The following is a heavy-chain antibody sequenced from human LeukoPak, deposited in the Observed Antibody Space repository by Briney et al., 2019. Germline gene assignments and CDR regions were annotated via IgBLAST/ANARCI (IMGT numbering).Heavy chain of an antibody. Sequence: GGSLRLSCVASGFTFSSYGMHWVRQAPGKGLEWVAVISYDGSNKYYADSVKGRFTISRDNSKNTLYLQTNSLRAEDTAVYYCARDFPDYMDVWGKGTTVTVSS. V-gene: IGHV3-30*03. CDR3: ARDFPDYMDV. CDR2: ISYDGSNK. CDR1: GFTFSSYG. J-gene: IGHJ6*03.